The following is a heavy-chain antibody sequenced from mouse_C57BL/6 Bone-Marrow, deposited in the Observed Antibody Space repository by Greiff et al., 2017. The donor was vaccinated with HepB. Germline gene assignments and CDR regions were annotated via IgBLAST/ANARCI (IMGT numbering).Heavy chain of an antibody. J-gene: IGHJ3*01. Sequence: QQSCKASGYTFTSYWMHWVKQRPGQGLEWIGYINPSSGYTKYNQKFKDKATLTADKSSSTAYMQLSSLTYEDSAVYYCARSRGLRLFAYWGQGTLVTVSA. CDR2: INPSSGYT. CDR1: GYTFTSYW. CDR3: ARSRGLRLFAY. V-gene: IGHV1-7*01. D-gene: IGHD2-4*01.